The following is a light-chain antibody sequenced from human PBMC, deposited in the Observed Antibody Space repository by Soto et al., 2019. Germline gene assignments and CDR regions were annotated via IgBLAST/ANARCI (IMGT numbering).Light chain of an antibody. CDR1: SSDVGGYNY. CDR2: EVS. V-gene: IGLV2-14*01. CDR3: SSYTSSSTYV. J-gene: IGLJ1*01. Sequence: QSALTQPASVSGSPGQSITISCTGTSSDVGGYNYVSWYQQHPGKAPKLMIYEVSNRPSGVSNRFSGSKSGNTASLTISVLHAEDEADYYCSSYTSSSTYVFVTGTKLTVL.